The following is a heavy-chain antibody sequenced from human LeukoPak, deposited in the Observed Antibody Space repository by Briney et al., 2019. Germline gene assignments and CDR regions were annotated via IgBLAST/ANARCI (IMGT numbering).Heavy chain of an antibody. V-gene: IGHV4-38-2*01. Sequence: SETLSLTCAVSGYSISSGYYWGWIRQPPGKGLEWIGSIYHSGSTYYNPSLKSRVTISVDTSKNQFSLKLSSVTAADTGVYYCARLGITMVRGVIIEGGLFDYWGQGTLVTVSS. CDR3: ARLGITMVRGVIIEGGLFDY. CDR2: IYHSGST. D-gene: IGHD3-10*01. CDR1: GYSISSGYY. J-gene: IGHJ4*02.